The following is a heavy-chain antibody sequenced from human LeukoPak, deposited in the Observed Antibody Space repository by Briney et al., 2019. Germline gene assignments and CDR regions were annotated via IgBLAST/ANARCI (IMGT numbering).Heavy chain of an antibody. CDR2: IWYDGSKK. CDR1: GFTFSSYG. V-gene: IGHV3-33*01. CDR3: ARDCVPSYRSWGYIYHYGMDV. Sequence: PGGSLRLSCAASGFTFSSYGMHWVRQAPGKGLEWVASIWYDGSKKYCADSVEGRFTISRDNSKNTLDLQMNSLRAEDTGVYHCARDCVPSYRSWGYIYHYGMDVWGQGTTVTVSS. D-gene: IGHD6-6*01. J-gene: IGHJ6*02.